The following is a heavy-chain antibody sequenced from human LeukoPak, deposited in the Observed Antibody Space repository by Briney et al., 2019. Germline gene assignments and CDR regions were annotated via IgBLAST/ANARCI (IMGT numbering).Heavy chain of an antibody. CDR1: GFTFSSYA. D-gene: IGHD3-10*02. Sequence: GGSLRLYCAASGFTFSSYAMIWVRQAQGRGLEWISYISESSSTIYYVYSVKGRFTIYRDNAKNSLYLQMNSLRAEETAVYYCAELGITMIGGVWGKGTTVTISS. V-gene: IGHV3-48*04. CDR3: AELGITMIGGV. CDR2: ISESSSTI. J-gene: IGHJ6*04.